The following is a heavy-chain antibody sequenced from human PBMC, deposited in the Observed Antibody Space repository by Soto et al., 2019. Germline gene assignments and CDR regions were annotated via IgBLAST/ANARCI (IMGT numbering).Heavy chain of an antibody. Sequence: LRLSCAASGFTFSSYWMSWVRQAPGKGLEWVANIKQDGSEKRYVDSVKGRVTISRDNAKNSLYLQMNSLRAEDTAVYYCARGDYYDTSGPFSDAFDIWGQGTMVTVSS. CDR3: ARGDYYDTSGPFSDAFDI. V-gene: IGHV3-7*04. J-gene: IGHJ3*02. CDR1: GFTFSSYW. D-gene: IGHD3-22*01. CDR2: IKQDGSEK.